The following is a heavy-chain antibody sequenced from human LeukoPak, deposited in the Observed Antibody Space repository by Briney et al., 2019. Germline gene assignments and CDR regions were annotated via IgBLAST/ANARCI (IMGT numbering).Heavy chain of an antibody. CDR1: GFTVSSNY. CDR2: INWNGDST. V-gene: IGHV3-20*04. J-gene: IGHJ4*02. Sequence: GGSLRLSCAASGFTVSSNYMSWVRQAPGKGLEWVSGINWNGDSTGYADSVKGRFTISRDNAKNSLYLQMNSLRAEDTAVYYCAKAGSIRFDYWGQGTLVTVSS. D-gene: IGHD1-26*01. CDR3: AKAGSIRFDY.